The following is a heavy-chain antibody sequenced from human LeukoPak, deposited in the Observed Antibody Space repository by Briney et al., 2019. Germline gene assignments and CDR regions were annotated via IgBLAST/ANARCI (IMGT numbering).Heavy chain of an antibody. J-gene: IGHJ4*02. CDR3: ARTSTGWSLDY. D-gene: IGHD6-19*01. V-gene: IGHV3-21*01. CDR2: ISSSSSYI. CDR1: GFTFSSYS. Sequence: PSGSLRLSCAVSGFTFSSYSVNWVRQAPGKGLEWVSSISSSSSYIYYADSLKGRFTISRDNPKNSLYLQMNSLRAEDTAVYYCARTSTGWSLDYWGQGTLVTVSS.